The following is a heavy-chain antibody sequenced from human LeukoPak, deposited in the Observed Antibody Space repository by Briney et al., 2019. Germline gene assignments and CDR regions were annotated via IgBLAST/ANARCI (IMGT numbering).Heavy chain of an antibody. D-gene: IGHD3-9*01. CDR1: GFTFSSYW. J-gene: IGHJ4*02. V-gene: IGHV3-7*01. CDR2: IKQDGIEK. Sequence: GGSLRLSCAASGFTFSSYWMSWVRQAPGKGLEWVANIKQDGIEKYYVDSVKGRFTISRDNAKNSLYLQMNSLRAEDTAVYYCARDRTYYDILTGYYNLHYFDYWGQGTLVTVSS. CDR3: ARDRTYYDILTGYYNLHYFDY.